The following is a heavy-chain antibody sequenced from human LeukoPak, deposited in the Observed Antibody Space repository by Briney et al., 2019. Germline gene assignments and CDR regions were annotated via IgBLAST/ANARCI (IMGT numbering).Heavy chain of an antibody. D-gene: IGHD5-18*01. CDR3: ARAVSYGYYFDY. J-gene: IGHJ4*02. CDR2: ISSSGSTI. CDR1: GFTFSSYE. V-gene: IGHV3-48*03. Sequence: GGSLRLSCAASGFTFSSYEMNWVRQAPGKGLEWVSYISSSGSTIYYAASVKGRFTTSRDNAKNSLYLQMNSLRAEDTAVYYCARAVSYGYYFDYWGQGTLVTVSS.